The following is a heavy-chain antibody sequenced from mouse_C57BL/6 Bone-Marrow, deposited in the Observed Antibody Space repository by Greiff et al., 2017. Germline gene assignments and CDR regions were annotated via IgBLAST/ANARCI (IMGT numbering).Heavy chain of an antibody. CDR2: IHPNSGST. D-gene: IGHD2-4*01. CDR1: GYTFTSYW. Sequence: VQLQQPGAELVKPGASVKLSCKASGYTFTSYWMHWVKQRPGQGLEWIGMIHPNSGSTNYNEKFKSKATLTVDKSSSTAYMQLSSLTSEDSAVYYCARPPYDSDYAMDCWGQGTSVTVSS. J-gene: IGHJ4*01. V-gene: IGHV1-64*01. CDR3: ARPPYDSDYAMDC.